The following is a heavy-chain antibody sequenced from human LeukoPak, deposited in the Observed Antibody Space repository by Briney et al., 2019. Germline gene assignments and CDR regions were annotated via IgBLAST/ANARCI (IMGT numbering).Heavy chain of an antibody. J-gene: IGHJ4*02. Sequence: GGSLRLSCAASGFTFSSYSMNWVRQAPGKGLEWVSSISSSSSYIYYADSVKGRFTISRDNSKNTLYLQMNSLRAEDTAVYYCAKAIPARYSYGSYYFDYWGQGTLVTVSS. CDR1: GFTFSSYS. CDR3: AKAIPARYSYGSYYFDY. V-gene: IGHV3-21*04. D-gene: IGHD5-18*01. CDR2: ISSSSSYI.